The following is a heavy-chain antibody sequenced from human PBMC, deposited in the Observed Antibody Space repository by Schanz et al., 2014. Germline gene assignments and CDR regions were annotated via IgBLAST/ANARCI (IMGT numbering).Heavy chain of an antibody. Sequence: EVQLVESGGGLVQPGRSLRLSCAASGFPFNEYGMLWVRQAPGKGLEWVSSISWNSGGIVYADSVKGRFTISRDNAKNSLYLQMNSRRAEDTAVYYCTTQQLGSHYLYGMDVWGQGTPVTVS. V-gene: IGHV3-9*01. D-gene: IGHD6-13*01. J-gene: IGHJ6*02. CDR3: TTQQLGSHYLYGMDV. CDR1: GFPFNEYG. CDR2: ISWNSGGI.